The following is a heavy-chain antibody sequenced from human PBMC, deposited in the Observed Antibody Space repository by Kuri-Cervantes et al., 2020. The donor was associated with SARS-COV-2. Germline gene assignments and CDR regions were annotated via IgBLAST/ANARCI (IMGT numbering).Heavy chain of an antibody. V-gene: IGHV1-18*01. CDR2: ISAYNGNT. J-gene: IGHJ6*03. Sequence: ASVKVSCKASGYTFTSYGISWVRQAPGQGLEWMGWISAYNGNTNYAQKLQGRVTMTTDTSTSTAYVELRSLRSDDTAVYYCARVPKAVIAAQSYYYYYMDVWGKGTTVTVSS. CDR1: GYTFTSYG. CDR3: ARVPKAVIAAQSYYYYYMDV. D-gene: IGHD6-6*01.